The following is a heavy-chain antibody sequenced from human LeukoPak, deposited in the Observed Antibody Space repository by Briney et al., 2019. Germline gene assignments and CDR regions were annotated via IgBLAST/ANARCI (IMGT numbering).Heavy chain of an antibody. CDR1: GGSFSGYY. CDR2: INHSGST. CDR3: ASYYGDYRYFDY. Sequence: SETLSLTCAVYGGSFSGYYWSWIRQPPGKGLEWIGEINHSGSTNYNPSLKSRVTISVDTSKNQFSLKLSSVTAADTAVYYCASYYGDYRYFDYWGQGTLVTVSS. J-gene: IGHJ4*02. V-gene: IGHV4-34*01. D-gene: IGHD4-17*01.